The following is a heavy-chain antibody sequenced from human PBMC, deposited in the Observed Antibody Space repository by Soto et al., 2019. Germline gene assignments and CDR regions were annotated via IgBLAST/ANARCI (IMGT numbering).Heavy chain of an antibody. CDR2: IIPIFGTA. CDR3: VTQGVGVVVPAAIPDLGWYYGMDV. J-gene: IGHJ6*02. D-gene: IGHD2-2*02. V-gene: IGHV1-69*01. Sequence: QVQLVQSGAEVKKPGSSVKVSCKASGGTFSSYAISWVRQAPGQGLEWMGGIIPIFGTANYAQKFQGRVTITADESTSTAYMELSSLRSEDTAVYYCVTQGVGVVVPAAIPDLGWYYGMDVWGQGTTVTVSS. CDR1: GGTFSSYA.